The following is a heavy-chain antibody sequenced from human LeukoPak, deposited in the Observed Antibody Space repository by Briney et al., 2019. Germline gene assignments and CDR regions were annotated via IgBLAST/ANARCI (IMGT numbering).Heavy chain of an antibody. CDR1: GCTFSSYA. D-gene: IGHD3-22*01. J-gene: IGHJ6*03. CDR3: ARARYYYDSSGRPLYYYYYMDV. CDR2: IIPIFGKA. V-gene: IGHV1-69*13. Sequence: SVKVSCKASGCTFSSYAISWVRQAPGQGLEWMGGIIPIFGKANYAQKFQGRDTITANESTSTAYMELSSLRSEDTAVYYCARARYYYDSSGRPLYYYYYMDVWGKGTTVTISS.